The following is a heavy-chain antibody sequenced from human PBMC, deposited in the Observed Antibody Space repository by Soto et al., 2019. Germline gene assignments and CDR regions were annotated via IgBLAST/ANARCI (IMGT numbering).Heavy chain of an antibody. CDR2: ISGSGGDT. CDR3: EKGRGFYNGFDP. CDR1: GFTFSSYD. Sequence: EEQLLESGGGLVQPGGSLRLSCAASGFTFSSYDMSWVRQAPGKGLEWVSGISGSGGDTYYAESVKGRFTISRDNSKNTLYRQMNSLRAEDTALYYCEKGRGFYNGFDPWGQGTLVTVSS. D-gene: IGHD3-10*01. V-gene: IGHV3-23*01. J-gene: IGHJ5*02.